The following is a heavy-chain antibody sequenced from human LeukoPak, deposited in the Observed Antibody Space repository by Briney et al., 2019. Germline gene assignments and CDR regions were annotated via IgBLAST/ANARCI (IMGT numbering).Heavy chain of an antibody. CDR2: INPSGGGT. CDR1: GYSFTSHY. Sequence: ASVKVSCKASGYSFTSHYMHWVRQAPGQGLEWMGIINPSGGGTTYAQKFQGRVTMTRDTSTSTVFMELSSLRSDDTAVYYCVRGGLVSRTAAAGPPWEYWGQGTLVTVSS. J-gene: IGHJ4*02. CDR3: VRGGLVSRTAAAGPPWEY. D-gene: IGHD6-13*01. V-gene: IGHV1-46*01.